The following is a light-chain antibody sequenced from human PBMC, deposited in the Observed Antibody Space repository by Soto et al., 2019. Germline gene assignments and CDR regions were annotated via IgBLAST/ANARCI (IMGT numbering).Light chain of an antibody. J-gene: IGKJ4*01. CDR1: QSINIY. CDR2: TAS. V-gene: IGKV1-39*01. Sequence: DIQVTQSPSSLSASVGDRVTIACRASQSINIYLNWYQHKPGNSPKLLIFTASRLQVGVPSRFSGSGFGTDFTLTISSLQPEDFGTYYCQQSYSSPATFGGGTTVEFK. CDR3: QQSYSSPAT.